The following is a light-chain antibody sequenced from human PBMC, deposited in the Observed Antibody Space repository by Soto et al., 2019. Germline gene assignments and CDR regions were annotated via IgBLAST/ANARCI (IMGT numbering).Light chain of an antibody. V-gene: IGKV3-15*01. J-gene: IGKJ2*01. CDR1: QSVGGN. CDR3: QQDNNWPLYT. Sequence: EIVMTQSPATLSVSPGERATLSCRASQSVGGNLAWYQQRPGRAPRLLIYDASTRATDIPARFSGSGSGTEFTLTISSLQSEDVARYYCQQDNNWPLYTFGQGTKLEIK. CDR2: DAS.